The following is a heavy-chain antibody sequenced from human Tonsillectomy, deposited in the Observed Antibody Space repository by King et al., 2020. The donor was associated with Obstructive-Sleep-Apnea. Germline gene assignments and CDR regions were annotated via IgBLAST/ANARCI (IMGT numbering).Heavy chain of an antibody. CDR2: ISYDGTNK. CDR3: AREAVTGGAFDY. Sequence: VQLVESGGGVVQPGRSLRLSCAASGFPFSSYAMHWVRQAPGKGLEWVAVISYDGTNKYYAGSVKGRFTISRDNSKYTLFLQMNSLRGEDTTIYYCAREAVTGGAFDYWGQGTLVTVSS. V-gene: IGHV3-30*04. D-gene: IGHD1-26*01. J-gene: IGHJ4*02. CDR1: GFPFSSYA.